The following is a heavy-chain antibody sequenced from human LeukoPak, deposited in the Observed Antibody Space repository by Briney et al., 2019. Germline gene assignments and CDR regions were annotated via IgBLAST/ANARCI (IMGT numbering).Heavy chain of an antibody. V-gene: IGHV4-39*01. CDR3: ARSGTYYRTFDF. CDR2: IYYSGST. J-gene: IGHJ4*02. CDR1: GGSTSSGNYY. D-gene: IGHD1-26*01. Sequence: SETLSLTCTVSGGSTSSGNYYWNWIRQPPGKGLEWIGSIYYSGSTYYNPSLKSRVTVSVDTSKNRFSLKLSSVTATDTAVYYCARSGTYYRTFDFWGQGTLVTVSS.